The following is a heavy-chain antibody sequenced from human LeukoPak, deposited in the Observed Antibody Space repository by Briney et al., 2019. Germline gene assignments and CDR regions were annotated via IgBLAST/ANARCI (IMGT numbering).Heavy chain of an antibody. J-gene: IGHJ3*02. CDR1: DDSITSYY. CDR3: ARDVGARVGASDI. V-gene: IGHV4-59*01. Sequence: SETLSLTCTVSDDSITSYYWSWIRQPPGKGLEWIEYIHYSGNTNYNPSFKSRVTISVDTSKNQFSLKLSSVTAADTAVYYCARDVGARVGASDIWGQGTMVTVSS. D-gene: IGHD1-26*01. CDR2: IHYSGNT.